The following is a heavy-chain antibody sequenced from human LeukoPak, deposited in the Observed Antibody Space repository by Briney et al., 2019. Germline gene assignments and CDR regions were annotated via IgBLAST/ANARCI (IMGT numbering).Heavy chain of an antibody. CDR2: IYTSGST. Sequence: PSETLSLTCTVSGGSISSGSYYWSWIRQPAGKGLEWIGRIYTSGSTNYNPSLKSRVTISVDTSKNQFSLKLTSVTAADTAVYYCARGGYCGGDCYFYYWGQGTLVTVSS. CDR1: GGSISSGSYY. J-gene: IGHJ4*02. D-gene: IGHD2-21*02. V-gene: IGHV4-61*02. CDR3: ARGGYCGGDCYFYY.